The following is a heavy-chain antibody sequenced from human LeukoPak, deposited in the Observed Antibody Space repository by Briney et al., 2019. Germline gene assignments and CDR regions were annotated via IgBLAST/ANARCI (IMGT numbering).Heavy chain of an antibody. J-gene: IGHJ3*02. CDR2: IYPGDSDT. V-gene: IGHV5-51*01. CDR3: ARQVLARDAFDI. CDR1: GYSFTSYW. Sequence: GESLKIFCKGSGYSFTSYWIGWVRQMPGKGLEWMGIIYPGDSDTRYSPSFQGQVTISADKSITTAYLQWNSLKASDTAIYYCARQVLARDAFDIWGQGTMVTVSS.